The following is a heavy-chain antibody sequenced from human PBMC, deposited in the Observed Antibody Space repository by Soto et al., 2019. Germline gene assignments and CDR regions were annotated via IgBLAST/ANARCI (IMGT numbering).Heavy chain of an antibody. CDR1: GYTFTSYG. Sequence: ASVKVSCKASGYTFTSYGISWVRQAPGQGLEWMGWISAYNGNTNYAQKLQGRVTMTTDTSTSTAYMELRSLRSDDTAVYYCGGVRDFFCGLANWFAPWGRGPLVPFSA. V-gene: IGHV1-18*01. D-gene: IGHD3-3*01. CDR3: GGVRDFFCGLANWFAP. CDR2: ISAYNGNT. J-gene: IGHJ5*02.